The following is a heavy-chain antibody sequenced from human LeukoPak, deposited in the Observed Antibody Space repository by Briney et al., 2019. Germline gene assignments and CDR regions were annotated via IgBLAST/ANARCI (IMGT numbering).Heavy chain of an antibody. V-gene: IGHV3-23*01. CDR2: ISGTNDET. CDR1: GFIFKLFA. CDR3: VKTYCSITRCSPGFDS. D-gene: IGHD3-10*01. Sequence: GGSLRLSCVGSGFIFKLFAVGWVRQAPGKGLEWVSVISGTNDETDFADSVRGHFTISRDNSLNTLFLQMDNLRAEDTAVYYCVKTYCSITRCSPGFDSWGQGTLVTVSS. J-gene: IGHJ4*02.